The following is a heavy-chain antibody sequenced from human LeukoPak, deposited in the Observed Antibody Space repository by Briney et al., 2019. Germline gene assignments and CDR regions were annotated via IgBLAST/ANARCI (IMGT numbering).Heavy chain of an antibody. V-gene: IGHV3-11*04. CDR1: GFTFSDYY. CDR3: ARAKSSSWYSPDY. CDR2: ISSSGSTI. D-gene: IGHD6-13*01. J-gene: IGHJ4*02. Sequence: PGGSLRLSCAASGFTFSDYYMSWIRQAPGKGLEWVSYISSSGSTIYYADSVKGRFTISRDNAKNSLYLHMNSLRAEDTAVYYCARAKSSSWYSPDYWGQGTLVTVSS.